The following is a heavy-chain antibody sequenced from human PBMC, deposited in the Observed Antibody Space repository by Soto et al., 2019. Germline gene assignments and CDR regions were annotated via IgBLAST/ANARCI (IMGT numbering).Heavy chain of an antibody. CDR3: ARDQVVTDDSSGYYDYYYGMDV. CDR2: IYYSGST. D-gene: IGHD3-22*01. V-gene: IGHV4-31*03. CDR1: GGSISSGGYY. Sequence: PSLTCTVSGGSISSGGYYWSWIRQHPGKGLEWIGYIYYSGSTYYNPSLKSRVTISVDTSKNQFSLKLSSVTAADTAVYYCARDQVVTDDSSGYYDYYYGMDVWGQGTTVTVSS. J-gene: IGHJ6*02.